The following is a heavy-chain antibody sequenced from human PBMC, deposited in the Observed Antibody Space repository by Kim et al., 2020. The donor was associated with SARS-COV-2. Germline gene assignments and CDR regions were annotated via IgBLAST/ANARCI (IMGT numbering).Heavy chain of an antibody. CDR3: AREMDSSGWYYYYYYGMDV. Sequence: GGSLRLSCAASGFTFSSYGMHWVRQAPGKGLEWVAVISYDGSNKYYADSVKGRFTISRDNSKNTLYLQMNSLRAEDTAVYYCAREMDSSGWYYYYYYGMDVWGRGTTVTVSS. CDR2: ISYDGSNK. CDR1: GFTFSSYG. J-gene: IGHJ6*01. D-gene: IGHD6-19*01. V-gene: IGHV3-33*05.